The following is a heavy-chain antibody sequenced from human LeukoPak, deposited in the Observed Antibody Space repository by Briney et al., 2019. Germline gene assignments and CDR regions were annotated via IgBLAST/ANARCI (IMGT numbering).Heavy chain of an antibody. D-gene: IGHD6-13*01. V-gene: IGHV1-69*05. Sequence: GASVKVSCKASGGTFSSYAISWVRQAPGQGLEWMGGIIPILGTANYAQKFQGRVTITTDESTSTAYMELSSLRSEDTAVYYCARDIAAAGPFDYWGQGTLVTVSS. J-gene: IGHJ4*02. CDR1: GGTFSSYA. CDR2: IIPILGTA. CDR3: ARDIAAAGPFDY.